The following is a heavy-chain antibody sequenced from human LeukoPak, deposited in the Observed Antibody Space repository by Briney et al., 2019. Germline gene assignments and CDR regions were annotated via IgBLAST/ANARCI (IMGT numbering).Heavy chain of an antibody. J-gene: IGHJ4*02. D-gene: IGHD3-10*01. CDR2: IIPILGIA. CDR1: GGIFSSYA. V-gene: IGHV1-69*04. Sequence: GASVKVSCKASGGIFSSYASSWVRQAPGQGLEWMGRIIPILGIANYAQKFQGRVTITADKSTSTAYMELSSLRSEDTAVYYCAGMVRGVIHPIDYWGQGTLVTVSS. CDR3: AGMVRGVIHPIDY.